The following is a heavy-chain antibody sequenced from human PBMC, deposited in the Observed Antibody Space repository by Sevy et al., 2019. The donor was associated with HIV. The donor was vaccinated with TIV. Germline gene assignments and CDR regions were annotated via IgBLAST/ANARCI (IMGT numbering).Heavy chain of an antibody. CDR2: ISDRGSTI. CDR1: VFTFSDYY. J-gene: IGHJ2*01. Sequence: GGSLRLSCAASVFTFSDYYMSWIRQAPGRGLEWISYISDRGSTIYYADSVRGRFTISRDNTKNSLFLQMNSLRGEDTAVYYCAREGSLRYFDLWGRGTLVTVSS. CDR3: AREGSLRYFDL. V-gene: IGHV3-11*01. D-gene: IGHD3-10*01.